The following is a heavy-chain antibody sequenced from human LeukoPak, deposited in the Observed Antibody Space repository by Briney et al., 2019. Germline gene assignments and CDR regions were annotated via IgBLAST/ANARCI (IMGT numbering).Heavy chain of an antibody. D-gene: IGHD3-16*01. J-gene: IGHJ3*02. V-gene: IGHV1-18*01. Sequence: ASVKVSCKASGYTFNTYAISWVRQAPGQGLEWMAWISAYNGNTHYAQNLQGRVTMTTDRSTSTAYMELRSLRSDDTAVYYSARDISPLITFGGVVAFDIWGQGTMVTVSS. CDR2: ISAYNGNT. CDR3: ARDISPLITFGGVVAFDI. CDR1: GYTFNTYA.